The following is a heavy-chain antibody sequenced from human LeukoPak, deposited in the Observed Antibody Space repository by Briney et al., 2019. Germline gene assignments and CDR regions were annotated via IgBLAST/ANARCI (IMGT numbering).Heavy chain of an antibody. J-gene: IGHJ4*02. CDR3: ARAYSSSWYDY. CDR1: GFTFSTYA. CDR2: ISGRGNNT. Sequence: HPGGSLRLSCAASGFTFSTYAMSWVRQAPGKGLEWVSSISGRGNNTYYADSVKGRFTISRDNSKNTLHLQVNSLRAEDTAIYYCARAYSSSWYDYWGQGTLVTVSS. D-gene: IGHD6-13*01. V-gene: IGHV3-23*01.